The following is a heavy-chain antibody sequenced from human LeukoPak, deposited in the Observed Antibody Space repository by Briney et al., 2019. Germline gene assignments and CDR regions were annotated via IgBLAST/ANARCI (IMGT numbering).Heavy chain of an antibody. CDR1: GGTFSRYT. Sequence: SVKVSCKASGGTFSRYTISWVRQAPGQGPEWMGGIIPIFGTANYAQKFQGRVTITADESTSTAYMGLRSLRSEDTAVYYCARDAAIFDSSGYYYLWWGQGTLVTVSS. V-gene: IGHV1-69*13. D-gene: IGHD3-22*01. J-gene: IGHJ4*02. CDR3: ARDAAIFDSSGYYYLW. CDR2: IIPIFGTA.